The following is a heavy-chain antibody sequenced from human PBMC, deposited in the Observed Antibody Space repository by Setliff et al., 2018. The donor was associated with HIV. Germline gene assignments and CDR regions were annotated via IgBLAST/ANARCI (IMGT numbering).Heavy chain of an antibody. CDR1: GLTFSSYT. V-gene: IGHV3-21*01. CDR3: ARDRYNGSSTDY. D-gene: IGHD1-26*01. Sequence: GGSLRLSCAASGLTFSSYTMNWVRQAPGKGLEWVSSISSSSSYIYYADSVKGRFTISRDNAKNSLYLQMNSLRAEDTAVYYCARDRYNGSSTDYWGQGTLVTVSS. J-gene: IGHJ4*02. CDR2: ISSSSSYI.